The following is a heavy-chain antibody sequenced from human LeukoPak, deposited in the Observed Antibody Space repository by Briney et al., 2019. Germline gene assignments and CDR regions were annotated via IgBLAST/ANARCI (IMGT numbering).Heavy chain of an antibody. CDR1: GFTFSSYA. CDR2: ISYDGSNK. CDR3: AKESYYDSSGYHYGMDV. Sequence: GRSLRLSCAASGFTFSSYAMHWVRQAPGKGLEWVAVISYDGSNKYYADSVKGRFTISRDNSKNTLYLQMNSLRAEDTAAYYCAKESYYDSSGYHYGMDVWGQGTTVTVSS. V-gene: IGHV3-30-3*01. D-gene: IGHD3-22*01. J-gene: IGHJ6*02.